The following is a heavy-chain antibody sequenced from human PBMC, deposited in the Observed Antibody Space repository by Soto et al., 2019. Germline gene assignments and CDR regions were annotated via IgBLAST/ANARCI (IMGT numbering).Heavy chain of an antibody. CDR2: ISAYNGNT. Sequence: ASVKVACTASGYTFTSYGISWVRQAPGQGLEWMGWISAYNGNTKYAQKLQGRVTMTTDTSTSTAYMELRSLRSDDTAVYYCARSPALWFLDYWGQGTLVTVSS. V-gene: IGHV1-18*01. D-gene: IGHD3-10*01. CDR1: GYTFTSYG. CDR3: ARSPALWFLDY. J-gene: IGHJ4*02.